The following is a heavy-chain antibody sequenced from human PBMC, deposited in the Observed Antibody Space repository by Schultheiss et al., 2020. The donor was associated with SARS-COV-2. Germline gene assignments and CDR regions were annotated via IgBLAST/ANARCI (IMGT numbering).Heavy chain of an antibody. V-gene: IGHV4-39*07. CDR3: ARYIVHYYGSGWGTRYYYYYMDV. D-gene: IGHD3-10*01. CDR1: GGSISSGSYY. Sequence: SETLSLTCTVSGGSISSGSYYWSWIRQPPGKGLEWIGEINHSGSTNYNPSLKSRVTISVDTSKNQFSLKLSSVTAADTAVYYCARYIVHYYGSGWGTRYYYYYMDVWGKGTTVTVSS. J-gene: IGHJ6*03. CDR2: INHSGST.